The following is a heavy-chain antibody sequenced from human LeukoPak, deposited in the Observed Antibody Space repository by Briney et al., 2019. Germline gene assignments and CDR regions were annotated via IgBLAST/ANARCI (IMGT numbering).Heavy chain of an antibody. D-gene: IGHD3-22*01. CDR1: GGAISTTY. CDR3: AREKGSGYGYGMDV. CDR2: IYYMSNT. Sequence: SETLSLTCTLSGGAISTTYWSWFRQPPGKGLDWIGGIYYMSNTKYNATLNSRATIFLDTSKNQSSLHLTSVTAAGTAVDYCAREKGSGYGYGMDVWGQGTTVTVSS. J-gene: IGHJ6*02. V-gene: IGHV4-59*01.